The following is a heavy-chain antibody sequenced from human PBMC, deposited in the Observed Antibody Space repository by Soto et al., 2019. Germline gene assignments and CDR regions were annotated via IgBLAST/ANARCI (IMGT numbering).Heavy chain of an antibody. Sequence: ETLSLTCTVSGFSISSSSYYWGWIRQPPGKGLEWIGSIYYSGSTYYNPSLKSRVTISVDTSKNQFSLKLSSVTAADTAVYYCSIATIFAVVNWFDPWRQATLVTVSS. CDR1: GFSISSSSYY. CDR3: SIATIFAVVNWFDP. J-gene: IGHJ5*02. D-gene: IGHD3-3*01. V-gene: IGHV4-39*01. CDR2: IYYSGST.